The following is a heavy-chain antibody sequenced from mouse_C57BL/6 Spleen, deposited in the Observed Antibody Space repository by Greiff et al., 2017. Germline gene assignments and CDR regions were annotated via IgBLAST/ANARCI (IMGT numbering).Heavy chain of an antibody. D-gene: IGHD3-3*01. CDR3: ARGDAWYFDV. CDR2: IYPGSGNT. Sequence: VHLVESGAELVRPGASVKLSCKASGYTFTDYYINWVKQRPGQGLEWIARIYPGSGNTYYNEKFKGKATLTAEKSSSTAYMQLSSLTSEDSAVYFCARGDAWYFDVWGTGTTVTVSS. J-gene: IGHJ1*03. V-gene: IGHV1-76*01. CDR1: GYTFTDYY.